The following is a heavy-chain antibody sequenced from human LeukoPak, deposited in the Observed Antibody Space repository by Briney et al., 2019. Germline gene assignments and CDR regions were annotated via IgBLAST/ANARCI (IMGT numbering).Heavy chain of an antibody. CDR2: IYPRDGST. CDR1: GYTFTGYY. D-gene: IGHD3-3*01. J-gene: IGHJ4*02. V-gene: IGHV1-46*01. CDR3: ATGTYGYDFWSGYSSAHFDY. Sequence: GASVKVSCKASGYTFTGYYIHWVRQAPGQGLEWMGMIYPRDGSTSYAQKFQGRVTMTEDTSTDTAYMELSSLRSEDTAVYYCATGTYGYDFWSGYSSAHFDYWGQGTLVTVSS.